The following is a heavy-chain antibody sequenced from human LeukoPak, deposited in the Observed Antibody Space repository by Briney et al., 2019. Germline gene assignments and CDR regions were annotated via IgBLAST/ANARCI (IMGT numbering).Heavy chain of an antibody. J-gene: IGHJ4*02. CDR2: INHSGST. Sequence: SETLSLTCAVYGGSLSGYYWSWIRQPPGKGLEWIGEINHSGSTNYNPSLKSRVIISVDTSKNQFSLKLSSVTAADTAVYYCARRGRGYSYGSQPIDYWGQGTLVTVST. CDR1: GGSLSGYY. D-gene: IGHD5-18*01. CDR3: ARRGRGYSYGSQPIDY. V-gene: IGHV4-34*01.